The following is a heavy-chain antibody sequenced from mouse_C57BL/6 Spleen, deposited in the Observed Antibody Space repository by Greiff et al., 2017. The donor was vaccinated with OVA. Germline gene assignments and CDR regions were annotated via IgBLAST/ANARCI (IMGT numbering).Heavy chain of an antibody. CDR1: GFTFSDYG. V-gene: IGHV5-17*01. D-gene: IGHD1-1*01. CDR2: ISSGSSTI. J-gene: IGHJ2*01. Sequence: EVKVVESGGGLVKPGGSLKLSCAASGFTFSDYGMHWVRQAPETGLEWVAYISSGSSTIYYADTVKGRFTISRDNAKNTLFLQMTSLRSEDTAMYYCARSYYGSLYYFDYWGQGTTLTVSS. CDR3: ARSYYGSLYYFDY.